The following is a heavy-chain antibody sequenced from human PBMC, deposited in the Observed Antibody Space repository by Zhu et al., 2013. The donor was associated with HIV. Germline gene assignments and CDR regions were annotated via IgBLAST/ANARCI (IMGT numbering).Heavy chain of an antibody. J-gene: IGHJ4*02. CDR3: AREPPSTGSFDY. V-gene: IGHV1-18*01. Sequence: QVQLVQSGAEVKKPGASVKVSCKASGHTFSSYGISWVRQAPGQGLEWMGWISAYNGNTNYAQKLQGRVTVTSDTSTSAVYMELNSLTSVDTAMYYCAREPPSTGSFDYWGQGTLVTVSS. CDR2: ISAYNGNT. CDR1: GHTFSSYG.